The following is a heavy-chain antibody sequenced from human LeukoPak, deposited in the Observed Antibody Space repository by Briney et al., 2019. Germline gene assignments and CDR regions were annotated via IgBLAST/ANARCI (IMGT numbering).Heavy chain of an antibody. D-gene: IGHD1-26*01. Sequence: GGSLRLSCAASGFTFSSYAMSWVRQAPGSGLQWVAYISAGSSNTFYADSVKGRFTISRDDADNFLHLQMNSLSAEDTAVYYCARSAVQANTPSYFDFWGQGALVTVSS. V-gene: IGHV3-48*01. J-gene: IGHJ4*02. CDR2: ISAGSSNT. CDR3: ARSAVQANTPSYFDF. CDR1: GFTFSSYA.